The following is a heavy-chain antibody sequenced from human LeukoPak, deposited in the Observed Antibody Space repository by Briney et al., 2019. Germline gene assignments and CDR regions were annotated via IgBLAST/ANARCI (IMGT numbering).Heavy chain of an antibody. CDR1: GFTFSSYG. Sequence: PGGSLRLSCAASGFTFSSYGMHWVRQAPGKGLEWVAVISYDGSNKYYADSVKGRFTISRDNAKNSLYLQMNSLRAEDTALYYCARSMVFSGGSYSSSRGNYYYYMDVWGKGTTVTVSS. J-gene: IGHJ6*03. CDR2: ISYDGSNK. D-gene: IGHD1-26*01. CDR3: ARSMVFSGGSYSSSRGNYYYYMDV. V-gene: IGHV3-30*03.